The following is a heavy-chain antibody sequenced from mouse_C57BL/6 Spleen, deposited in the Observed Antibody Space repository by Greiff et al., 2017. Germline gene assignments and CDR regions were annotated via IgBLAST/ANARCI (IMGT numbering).Heavy chain of an antibody. CDR3: ARWETTVVANFDY. D-gene: IGHD1-1*01. J-gene: IGHJ2*01. CDR1: GYAFSSYW. Sequence: GGELVKPGASVKISCKASGYAFSSYWMNWVKQRPGKGLEWIGQIYPGDGDTNYNGKFKGKATLTADKSSSTAYMQLSSLTSEDSAVYFCARWETTVVANFDYWGQGTTLTVSS. V-gene: IGHV1-80*01. CDR2: IYPGDGDT.